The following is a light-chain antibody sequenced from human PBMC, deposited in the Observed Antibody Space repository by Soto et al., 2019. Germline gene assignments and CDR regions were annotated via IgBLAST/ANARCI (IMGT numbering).Light chain of an antibody. CDR2: DVS. CDR3: CSYAGSPYV. Sequence: QSVLTQPRSVPGSPGQSVAISCTGTSSDVGGYDYVSWFQQHPGKAPKLMIYDVSKRPSGVPDRFPGSKSGNTASLTISGLQAEDEADYYCCSYAGSPYVFGTGTKVTVL. V-gene: IGLV2-11*01. J-gene: IGLJ1*01. CDR1: SSDVGGYDY.